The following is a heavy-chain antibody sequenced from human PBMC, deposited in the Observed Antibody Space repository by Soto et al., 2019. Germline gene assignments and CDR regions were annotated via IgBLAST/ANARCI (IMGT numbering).Heavy chain of an antibody. CDR1: GHTFSSYG. D-gene: IGHD2-15*01. CDR2: ISAYNGNT. Sequence: QVQLVQSGAEVVKPGASVRVSCKTSGHTFSSYGFTWVRQAPGQGLEWMGWISAYNGNTNYAQKFQGRVTVTTDTSTSTAYMELRSLRSDDTAVYYCARALYCSGGSCYFDHWGQGTLVTVSS. CDR3: ARALYCSGGSCYFDH. J-gene: IGHJ4*02. V-gene: IGHV1-18*01.